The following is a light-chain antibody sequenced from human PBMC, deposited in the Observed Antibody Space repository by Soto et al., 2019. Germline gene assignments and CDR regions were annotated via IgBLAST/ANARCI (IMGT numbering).Light chain of an antibody. J-gene: IGKJ1*01. V-gene: IGKV3-20*01. CDR2: DTS. CDR3: QPSGSSPT. CDR1: QGIGDT. Sequence: EGATLSCRTRQGIGDTLAWYQHKPGQTPRLLIYDTSTRATGVPTRFSGSRSGADFTLTISRLEHEDIAVYYCQPSGSSPTSGQGTKADIK.